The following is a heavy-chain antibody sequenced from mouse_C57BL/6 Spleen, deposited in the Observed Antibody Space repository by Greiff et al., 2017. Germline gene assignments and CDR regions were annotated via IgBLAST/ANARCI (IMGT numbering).Heavy chain of an antibody. D-gene: IGHD1-1*01. V-gene: IGHV1-22*01. J-gene: IGHJ2*01. Sequence: VQLKQSGPELVKPGASVKMSCKASGYTFTDYNMHWVKQSHGKSLEWIGYINPNNGGTSYNQKFKGKATLTVNKSSSTAYMELRSLTSEDSAVYYCALITTVVATPDYWGQGTTLTVSS. CDR3: ALITTVVATPDY. CDR2: INPNNGGT. CDR1: GYTFTDYN.